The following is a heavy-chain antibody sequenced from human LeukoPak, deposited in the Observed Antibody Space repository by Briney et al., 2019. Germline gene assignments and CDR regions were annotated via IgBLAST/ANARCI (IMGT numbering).Heavy chain of an antibody. CDR3: AKFRALSSGSWDY. D-gene: IGHD6-19*01. J-gene: IGHJ4*02. CDR2: ISYDGSNK. CDR1: GFTFSSYA. V-gene: IGHV3-30*04. Sequence: GGSLRLSCAASGFTFSSYAMHWVRQAPGKGLEWVAVISYDGSNKYYADSVKGRFTISRDNSKNTLYLQMNSLRAEDTAVYYCAKFRALSSGSWDYWGQGTLVTVSS.